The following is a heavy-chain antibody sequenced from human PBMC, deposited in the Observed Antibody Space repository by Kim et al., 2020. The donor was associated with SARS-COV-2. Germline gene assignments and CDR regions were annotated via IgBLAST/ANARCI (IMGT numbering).Heavy chain of an antibody. CDR3: ARRGSQQGYSSSWLYFDY. D-gene: IGHD6-13*01. J-gene: IGHJ4*02. V-gene: IGHV3-66*01. Sequence: KGRFTISRDNSKNTLYLQMSSLRAEDTAVYYCARRGSQQGYSSSWLYFDYWGQGTLVTVSS.